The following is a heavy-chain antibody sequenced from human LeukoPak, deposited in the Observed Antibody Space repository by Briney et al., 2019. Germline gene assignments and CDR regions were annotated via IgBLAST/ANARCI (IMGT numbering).Heavy chain of an antibody. CDR1: GFPSDNYA. D-gene: IGHD6-6*01. Sequence: GRSLRLSCAASGFPSDNYAMHWVRQAPGKGLEWVSGISWSSGTTAYAYSVNGRFTISRDNANNPLYLQRSSLRPDDTAFYYGAKGSSSSSSRNYFDHWGQGTLVTVSS. CDR2: ISWSSGTT. CDR3: AKGSSSSSSRNYFDH. V-gene: IGHV3-9*02. J-gene: IGHJ4*02.